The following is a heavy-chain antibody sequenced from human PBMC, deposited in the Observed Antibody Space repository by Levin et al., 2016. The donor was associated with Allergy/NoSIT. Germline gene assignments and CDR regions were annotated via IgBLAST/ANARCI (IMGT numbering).Heavy chain of an antibody. J-gene: IGHJ3*02. CDR2: IYYSGST. Sequence: WIRQPPGKGLEWIGYIYYSGSTYYNPSLKSRVTISVDTSKNQFSLKLSSVTAADTAVYYCARDFTMVRGVMGAFDIWGQGTMVTVSS. D-gene: IGHD3-10*01. V-gene: IGHV4-31*02. CDR3: ARDFTMVRGVMGAFDI.